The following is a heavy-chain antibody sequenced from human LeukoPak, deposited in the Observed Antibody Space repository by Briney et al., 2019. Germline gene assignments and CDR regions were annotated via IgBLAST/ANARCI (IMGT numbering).Heavy chain of an antibody. CDR3: ARNWDLLPAACTDYFDY. D-gene: IGHD6-13*01. Sequence: GGSLRLSCAASGFTFSSYSMNWVRQAPGKGLEWVSSISSSSSYIYYADSVKGRFTISRDNAKNSLYLQMNSLRAEDTAVYYCARNWDLLPAACTDYFDYLGQGTLVTVSS. J-gene: IGHJ4*02. V-gene: IGHV3-21*01. CDR2: ISSSSSYI. CDR1: GFTFSSYS.